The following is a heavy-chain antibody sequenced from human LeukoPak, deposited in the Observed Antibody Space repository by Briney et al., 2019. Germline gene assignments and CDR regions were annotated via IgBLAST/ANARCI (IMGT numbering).Heavy chain of an antibody. CDR3: ERVTGYCSGGSCFPFDL. CDR2: IKQDGSEK. Sequence: GGSLRLSCAASGFSFSTYWMSWVRQAPGKGLQWVANIKQDGSEKNYVDSVKGRFTISRDNARNSLYLQMNSLRVEDTAVYYCERVTGYCSGGSCFPFDLWGQGTLVTVSS. CDR1: GFSFSTYW. V-gene: IGHV3-7*01. D-gene: IGHD2-15*01. J-gene: IGHJ4*02.